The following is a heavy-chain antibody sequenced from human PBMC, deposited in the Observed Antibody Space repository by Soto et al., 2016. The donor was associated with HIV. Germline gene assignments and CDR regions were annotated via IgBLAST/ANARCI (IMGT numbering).Heavy chain of an antibody. CDR1: GGSISSYY. CDR3: ARRPTKFYYYFMDV. CDR2: IYYSGST. V-gene: IGHV4-59*01. Sequence: QVQLQESGPRLVKPSETLSLNCTVSGGSISSYYWNWIRQPPGKGLEWIGYIYYSGSTNYNPSLKSRVSISVDTSKNQFSLRLNSVAAADTAVYYCARRPTKFYYYFMDVWGQRDHGSPSP. J-gene: IGHJ6*03.